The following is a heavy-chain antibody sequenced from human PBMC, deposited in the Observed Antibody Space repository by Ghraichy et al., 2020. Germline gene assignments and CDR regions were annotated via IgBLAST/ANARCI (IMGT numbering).Heavy chain of an antibody. CDR3: AKARFLEWLLSSNYFDY. J-gene: IGHJ4*02. D-gene: IGHD3-3*01. Sequence: GGSLRLSCAASGFTFSSYAMSWVRQAPGKGLEWVSAISGSGGSTYYADSVKGRFTISRDNSKNTLYLQMNSLRAEDTAVYYCAKARFLEWLLSSNYFDYWGQGTLVTVSS. V-gene: IGHV3-23*01. CDR2: ISGSGGST. CDR1: GFTFSSYA.